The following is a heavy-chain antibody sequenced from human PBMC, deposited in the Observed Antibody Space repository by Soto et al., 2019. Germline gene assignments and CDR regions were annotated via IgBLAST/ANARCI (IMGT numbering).Heavy chain of an antibody. CDR2: IYPGDSDT. CDR3: AAQPWGLVLPAAPPSAFHI. CDR1: GYSFGSYW. V-gene: IGHV5-51*01. D-gene: IGHD2-2*01. J-gene: IGHJ3*02. Sequence: EIELVQSGPEVKKPGESLKMSCKGSGYSFGSYWIAWVRQMPGKGLEWMGSIYPGDSDTRYSPSFEGQVTLSADKSINTAYLQWISLQASDTAIYYCAAQPWGLVLPAAPPSAFHIWGQGTMVAVSS.